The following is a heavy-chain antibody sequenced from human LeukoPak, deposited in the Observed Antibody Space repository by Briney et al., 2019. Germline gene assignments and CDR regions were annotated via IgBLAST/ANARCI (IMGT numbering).Heavy chain of an antibody. CDR3: ARWPYSSSYYFDY. Sequence: PGGSLRLSCAASGFTFSDYYMSWIRQAPGKGLEWVSYISSSGSTIYYADSVKGRFTISRDNAKNSLYLQMNSPRAEDTAVYYCARWPYSSSYYFDYWGQGTLVTVSS. CDR1: GFTFSDYY. V-gene: IGHV3-11*04. CDR2: ISSSGSTI. D-gene: IGHD6-6*01. J-gene: IGHJ4*02.